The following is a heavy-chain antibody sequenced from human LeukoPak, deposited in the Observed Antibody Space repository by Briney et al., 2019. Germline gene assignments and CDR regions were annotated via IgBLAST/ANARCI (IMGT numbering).Heavy chain of an antibody. CDR2: IYSGGST. CDR1: GFTVSSNY. CDR3: ARDGGGYSSSWYGLDY. J-gene: IGHJ4*02. D-gene: IGHD6-13*01. Sequence: GGSLRLSCAASGFTVSSNYMSWVRQAPGKGLEWVSVIYSGGSTYYADSVKGRFTISRDNSKNTLYLQMNSLRAEDTAVYYCARDGGGYSSSWYGLDYWGQGTLVTVSS. V-gene: IGHV3-53*01.